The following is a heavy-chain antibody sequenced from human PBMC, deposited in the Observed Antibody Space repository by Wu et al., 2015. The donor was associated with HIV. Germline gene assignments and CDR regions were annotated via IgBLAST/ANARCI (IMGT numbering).Heavy chain of an antibody. V-gene: IGHV1-24*01. CDR3: TTGGEKRATQLWDYGRFDP. J-gene: IGHJ5*02. Sequence: QVQLVQSGAEVKNLGASVKVSCKVSGHTLTDLSLHWVRQAPGKGLEWMGGFDPEDEETIYAQNMQGRIALTEDPSTDTAYLEVTKLRFEDTAVYFCTTGGEKRATQLWDYGRFDPWGQGTLITVSS. D-gene: IGHD3-16*01. CDR1: GHTLTDLS. CDR2: FDPEDEET.